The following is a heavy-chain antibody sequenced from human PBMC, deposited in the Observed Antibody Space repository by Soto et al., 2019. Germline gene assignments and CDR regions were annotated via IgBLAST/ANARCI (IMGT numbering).Heavy chain of an antibody. CDR3: ARVVGPANSWYFDL. CDR2: IGVAGDT. CDR1: GFIFSYND. V-gene: IGHV3-13*01. Sequence: EVQLVESGGGLVQPGGSLRLSCAASGFIFSYNDMHWVRQGTGEGLEWVSGIGVAGDTYYPDSVRGRFTISRENAKNSLYLQMNSLRVGDTAVYYCARVVGPANSWYFDLWGRGTLVTVSS. D-gene: IGHD2-2*01. J-gene: IGHJ2*01.